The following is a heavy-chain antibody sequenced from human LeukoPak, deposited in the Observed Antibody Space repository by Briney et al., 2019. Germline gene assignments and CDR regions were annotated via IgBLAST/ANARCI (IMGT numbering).Heavy chain of an antibody. J-gene: IGHJ4*02. Sequence: PGGSLRLSCTASGFTFGDYAMSWVRQAPGKGLEWVGFIRSKAYGGTTEYAASVKGRFTISRDDSKSIAYLHMNSLKTEDTAVYYCTRPLLWFGELRDYWGQGTLVTVSS. CDR2: IRSKAYGGTT. V-gene: IGHV3-49*04. D-gene: IGHD3-10*01. CDR3: TRPLLWFGELRDY. CDR1: GFTFGDYA.